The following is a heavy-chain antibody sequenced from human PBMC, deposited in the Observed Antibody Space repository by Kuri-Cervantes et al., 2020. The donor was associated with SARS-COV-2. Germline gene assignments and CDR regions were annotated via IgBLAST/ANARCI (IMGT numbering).Heavy chain of an antibody. D-gene: IGHD3-3*01. V-gene: IGHV4-34*01. CDR3: ARRLWSGYSFRYYHYMDV. Sequence: SQTLSLTCAVYGGSFSGYYWTWIRQPPGKGLGWIGEINHSGSTNYNPSLKSRVTISVDTSKNQISLKLSSVTAADTAVYYCARRLWSGYSFRYYHYMDVRGKGTTVTVSS. CDR2: INHSGST. CDR1: GGSFSGYY. J-gene: IGHJ6*03.